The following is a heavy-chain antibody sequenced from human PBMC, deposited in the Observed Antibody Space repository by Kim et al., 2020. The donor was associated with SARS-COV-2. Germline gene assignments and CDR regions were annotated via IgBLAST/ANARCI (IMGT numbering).Heavy chain of an antibody. Sequence: GESLKISCKGSGYSFTSYWISWVRQMPGKGLEWMGRIDPSDSYTNYSPSFQGHVTISADKSISTAYLQWSSLKASDTAMYYCATGLSIAAAGTRYYGMDVWGQGTTVTVSS. CDR2: IDPSDSYT. CDR1: GYSFTSYW. J-gene: IGHJ6*02. CDR3: ATGLSIAAAGTRYYGMDV. D-gene: IGHD6-13*01. V-gene: IGHV5-10-1*01.